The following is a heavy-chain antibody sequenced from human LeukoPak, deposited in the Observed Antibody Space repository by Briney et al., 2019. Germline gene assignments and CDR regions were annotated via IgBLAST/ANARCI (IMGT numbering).Heavy chain of an antibody. V-gene: IGHV3-30*04. CDR2: ISYDGSNK. CDR3: ARGSGSYFAY. Sequence: GGSLRLSCAASGFTFSSYAMHWVRQAPGKGLEWVAVISYDGSNKYYADSVKGRFTISRDNSKNTLYLQMNSLRAEDTAVYYCARGSGSYFAYWGQGTLVTVSS. J-gene: IGHJ4*02. CDR1: GFTFSSYA. D-gene: IGHD1-26*01.